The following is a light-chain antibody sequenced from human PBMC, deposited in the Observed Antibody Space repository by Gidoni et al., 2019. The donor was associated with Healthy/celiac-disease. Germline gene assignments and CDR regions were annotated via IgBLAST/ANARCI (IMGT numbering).Light chain of an antibody. CDR3: QQYGSSPQT. CDR2: GAS. J-gene: IGKJ1*01. CDR1: QSVSSSY. V-gene: IGKV3-20*01. Sequence: EIVLNQSPGTLSLSPGERATLPCRASQSVSSSYLAWYQQKPGQAPRLLIYGASSRATGIPDRFSGSGSGTDFTLTISRLEPEDFAVYYCQQYGSSPQTFXQXTKVEIK.